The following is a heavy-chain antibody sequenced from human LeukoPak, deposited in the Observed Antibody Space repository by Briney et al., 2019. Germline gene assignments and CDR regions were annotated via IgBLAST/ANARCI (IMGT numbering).Heavy chain of an antibody. Sequence: PSETLSLTCAVYGGSFSGYYWSWIRQPPGKGLEWIGEINHSGSTNYNPSLKSRVTISVDTSKNQFSLKLSSVTAADTAVYYCARSIAVAGVPYYYYMDVWGKGTTVTISS. J-gene: IGHJ6*03. CDR2: INHSGST. D-gene: IGHD6-19*01. CDR1: GGSFSGYY. V-gene: IGHV4-34*01. CDR3: ARSIAVAGVPYYYYMDV.